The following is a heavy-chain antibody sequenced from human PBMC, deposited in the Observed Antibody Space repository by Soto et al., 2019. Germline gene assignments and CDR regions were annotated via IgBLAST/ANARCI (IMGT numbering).Heavy chain of an antibody. CDR1: GYTFTSYG. D-gene: IGHD2-2*02. CDR2: ISAYNGNT. CDR3: ARGEYCSRTSCYMEYYYYGMDV. J-gene: IGHJ6*02. V-gene: IGHV1-18*04. Sequence: ASVKVSCRASGYTFTSYGISWVRQAPGQGLEMMGWISAYNGNTNYAQKLQGRVTMTTDTSTSTAYMELRSLRSDDTAVYYCARGEYCSRTSCYMEYYYYGMDVWGHGTTVAVCS.